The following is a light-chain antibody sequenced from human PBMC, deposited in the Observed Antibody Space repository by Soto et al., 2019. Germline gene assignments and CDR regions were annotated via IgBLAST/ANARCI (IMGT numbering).Light chain of an antibody. CDR3: QQSHSVPLT. CDR1: QPINKY. V-gene: IGKV1-39*01. J-gene: IGKJ4*01. Sequence: DIQITQSPSSLSPSVADRVTITCRASQPINKYLNWFQHQTGEAPKRLIYGASILQDGVPSRFSGSGSGTDYTLTISGLQTEDFGTYYCQQSHSVPLTFGGGTKVDIK. CDR2: GAS.